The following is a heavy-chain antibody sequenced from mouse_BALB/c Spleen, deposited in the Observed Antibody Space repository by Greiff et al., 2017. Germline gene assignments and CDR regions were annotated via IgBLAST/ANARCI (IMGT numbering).Heavy chain of an antibody. Sequence: VQLKESGPGLVKPSQSLSLTCTVTGYSITSDYAWNWIRQFPGNKLEWMGYISYSGSTSYNPSLKSRISITRDTSKNQFFLQLNSVTTEDTATYYCARKDYYDYDSGAMDYWGQGTSVTVSS. D-gene: IGHD2-4*01. CDR1: GYSITSDYA. CDR3: ARKDYYDYDSGAMDY. CDR2: ISYSGST. J-gene: IGHJ4*01. V-gene: IGHV3-2*02.